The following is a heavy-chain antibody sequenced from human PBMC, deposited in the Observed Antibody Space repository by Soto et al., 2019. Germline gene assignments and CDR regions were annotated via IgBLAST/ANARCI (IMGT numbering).Heavy chain of an antibody. Sequence: QVQLVQSGAEVKKPGASVKVSCKASGYTFTSYYMHWVRQAPGQGLEWMGIINPSGGSTSYAQKFQGRVTMTRDTSTSTVYMELSSLRSEDTAVYYCARGGIGYCSGGSCFKGYYYYGMDVWGQGTTVTVSS. CDR2: INPSGGST. CDR1: GYTFTSYY. CDR3: ARGGIGYCSGGSCFKGYYYYGMDV. D-gene: IGHD2-15*01. J-gene: IGHJ6*02. V-gene: IGHV1-46*01.